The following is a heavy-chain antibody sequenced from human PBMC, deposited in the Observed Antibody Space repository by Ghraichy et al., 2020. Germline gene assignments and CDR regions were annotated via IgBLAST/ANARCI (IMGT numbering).Heavy chain of an antibody. J-gene: IGHJ6*02. CDR2: IFSNDEK. CDR3: ARITSSGWRYYYYGMDV. D-gene: IGHD6-19*01. CDR1: GFSLSNARMG. Sequence: SGPTLVKPTETLTLTCTVSGFSLSNARMGVSWIRQPPGKALEWLAHIFSNDEKSYSTSLKSRLTISKDTSKSQVVLTMTNMDPVDTATYYCARITSSGWRYYYYGMDVWGQGTTVTVSS. V-gene: IGHV2-26*01.